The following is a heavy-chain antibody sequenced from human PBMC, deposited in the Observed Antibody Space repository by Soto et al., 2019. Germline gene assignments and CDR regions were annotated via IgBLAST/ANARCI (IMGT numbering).Heavy chain of an antibody. Sequence: ASVKVSCKASGNTFTSYDINWVRQATGHGLEWMGWINPNSGNIGYAQKFQGRVTMTRDTAIRTAYMEVSRLRSDDTAVYYCARGRASGSYYLLDYWGQGALVTVSS. CDR3: ARGRASGSYYLLDY. CDR2: INPNSGNI. D-gene: IGHD3-10*01. V-gene: IGHV1-8*01. J-gene: IGHJ4*02. CDR1: GNTFTSYD.